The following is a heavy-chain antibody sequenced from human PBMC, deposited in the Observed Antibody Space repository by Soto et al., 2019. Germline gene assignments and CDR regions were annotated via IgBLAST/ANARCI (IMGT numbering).Heavy chain of an antibody. CDR1: GGSISSYY. Sequence: QVQLQESGPGLVKPSETLSLTCTVSGGSISSYYWSWIRQPPGKGLEWIGYIYYSGSTNYNPPLKSRVTTAVDTSKNQFSLKLSSVTAADTAVYYCARQYGDYVRGAFDIWGQGTMVTVSS. CDR3: ARQYGDYVRGAFDI. D-gene: IGHD4-17*01. J-gene: IGHJ3*02. V-gene: IGHV4-59*01. CDR2: IYYSGST.